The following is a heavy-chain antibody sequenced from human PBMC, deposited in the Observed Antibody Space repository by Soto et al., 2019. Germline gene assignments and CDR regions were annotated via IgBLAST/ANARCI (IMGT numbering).Heavy chain of an antibody. CDR2: ISGSGGHI. V-gene: IGHV3-23*01. D-gene: IGHD6-19*01. Sequence: PGGSLRLSCAASGFTFGNYAMSWVRQSPGKGLEWVSSISGSGGHIYYTGSVKGRFTISRDNSKDTLHLQMNSLRAEDTAVYYCAKTPRQWLVYFDYWGQGALVTVS. CDR1: GFTFGNYA. CDR3: AKTPRQWLVYFDY. J-gene: IGHJ4*02.